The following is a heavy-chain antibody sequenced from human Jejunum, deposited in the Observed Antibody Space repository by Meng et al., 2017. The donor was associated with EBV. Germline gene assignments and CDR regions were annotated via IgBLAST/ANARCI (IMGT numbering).Heavy chain of an antibody. J-gene: IGHJ5*02. CDR2: IYWNGDE. V-gene: IGHV2-5*01. Sequence: QITLKESGPALVKPAQTLTLTCTFSGFSLTTRGVGVGWIRQPPAKALEWLALIYWNGDEHYSPSLRTRLTISKVTSKNQVVLTMTDMDPVDTATYYCAQRILRAGFDPWGQGVRVTVSS. D-gene: IGHD5/OR15-5a*01. CDR3: AQRILRAGFDP. CDR1: GFSLTTRGVG.